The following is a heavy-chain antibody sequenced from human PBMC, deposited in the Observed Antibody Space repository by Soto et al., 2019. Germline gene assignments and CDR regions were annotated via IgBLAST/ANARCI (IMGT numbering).Heavy chain of an antibody. CDR1: GGSISSSSYY. CDR3: ARPAYSSSSFLFDY. D-gene: IGHD6-6*01. V-gene: IGHV4-39*01. J-gene: IGHJ4*02. CDR2: IYYSGST. Sequence: SETLSLTCTVSGGSISSSSYYWGWIRQPPGKGLEWIGSIYYSGSTYYNPSLKSRVTISVDTSKNQFSLKLSSVTAADTAVYYCARPAYSSSSFLFDYWGQGTLVTVSS.